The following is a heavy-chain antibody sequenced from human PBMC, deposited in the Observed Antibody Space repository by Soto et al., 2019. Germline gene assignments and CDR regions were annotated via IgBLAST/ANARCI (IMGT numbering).Heavy chain of an antibody. D-gene: IGHD5-12*01. Sequence: QVQLVQSGAEVRKPGASVTVSCRSSGDSFNDYYIHWVRQAPGQGFEWMGWINPNGGVTKYAKKFQGWVSMTRDTSIRKVYMQLSRLRSDDTAVYYCARESGGATATLDYYYFYMDVWGTGTTVNVSS. CDR3: ARESGGATATLDYYYFYMDV. V-gene: IGHV1-2*04. CDR1: GDSFNDYY. CDR2: INPNGGVT. J-gene: IGHJ6*03.